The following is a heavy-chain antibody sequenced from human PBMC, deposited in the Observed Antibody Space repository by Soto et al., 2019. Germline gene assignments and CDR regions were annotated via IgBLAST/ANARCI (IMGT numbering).Heavy chain of an antibody. CDR1: GGTFSSYT. CDR2: IIPILGIA. Sequence: QVQLVQSGAEVKKPGSSVKVSCKASGGTFSSYTISWVRQAPGQGLEWMGRIIPILGIANYAQKFQGRVTISADKSTSTAYMELSSLRSEDTAVYYCARWGTDDYGDYVVQGWGQGPLVTVSS. CDR3: ARWGTDDYGDYVVQG. D-gene: IGHD4-17*01. V-gene: IGHV1-69*02. J-gene: IGHJ4*02.